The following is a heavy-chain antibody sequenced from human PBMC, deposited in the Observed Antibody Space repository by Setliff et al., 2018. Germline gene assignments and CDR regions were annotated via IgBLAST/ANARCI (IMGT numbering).Heavy chain of an antibody. Sequence: NPSETLSLTCSVSGDSVTNVHHYWSWIRQSPGKGLEWLGNIFNRVTTFYNPSFESRLVISADPSRNQFSLQLASVTAADTAVYFCARVSAMPGGNFDTWGPGSLVTVSS. V-gene: IGHV4-30-4*08. CDR1: GDSVTNVHHY. CDR3: ARVSAMPGGNFDT. J-gene: IGHJ4*01. CDR2: IFNRVTT. D-gene: IGHD3-16*01.